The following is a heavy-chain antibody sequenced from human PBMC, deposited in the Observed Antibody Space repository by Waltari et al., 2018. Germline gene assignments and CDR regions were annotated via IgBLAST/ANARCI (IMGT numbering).Heavy chain of an antibody. D-gene: IGHD7-27*01. J-gene: IGHJ6*03. CDR1: GYTFTSYY. CDR3: ARDLAWGHSPLYYMDV. Sequence: QVQLVQSGAEVKKPGASVKVSCKASGYTFTSYYMHWVRQAPGQGLEWMGIINPSGGSTSKEQKVQGRVTMTRDTSTSTVYMELSSLRSEDTAVYYCARDLAWGHSPLYYMDVWGKGTTVTVSS. CDR2: INPSGGST. V-gene: IGHV1-46*03.